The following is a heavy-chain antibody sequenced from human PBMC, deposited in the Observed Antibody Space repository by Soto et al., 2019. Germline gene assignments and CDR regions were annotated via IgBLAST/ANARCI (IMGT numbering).Heavy chain of an antibody. V-gene: IGHV3-74*01. CDR1: GFTFSTYW. D-gene: IGHD3-16*01. J-gene: IGHJ4*02. Sequence: EVQLVESRGGLVQPGGSLRLACAASGFTFSTYWMHWVRQAPGKGPVWVSRINTDGSTTNYADSVKGRFTISRDNAKNTLYLQTNSLGAEDTAVYYCARDLGGYASHWGQGTLVTVSS. CDR3: ARDLGGYASH. CDR2: INTDGSTT.